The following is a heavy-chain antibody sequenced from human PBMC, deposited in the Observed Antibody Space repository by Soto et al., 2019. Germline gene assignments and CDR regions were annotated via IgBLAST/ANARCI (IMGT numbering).Heavy chain of an antibody. CDR3: ARDYGDPPPGY. J-gene: IGHJ4*02. Sequence: QVQLVESGGGVVQPGRSLRLSCAASGFTFSSYGMHWVRQAPGKGLEWVAVIWYDGSNKYYADSVKGRFTISRDNFKNTLYLQMNSLRAEDTAVYYCARDYGDPPPGYWGQGTLVTVSS. V-gene: IGHV3-33*01. D-gene: IGHD4-17*01. CDR1: GFTFSSYG. CDR2: IWYDGSNK.